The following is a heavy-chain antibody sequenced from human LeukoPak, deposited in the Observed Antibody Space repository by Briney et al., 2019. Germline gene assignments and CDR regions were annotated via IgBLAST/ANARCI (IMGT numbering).Heavy chain of an antibody. CDR1: GGTFSSYA. V-gene: IGHV1-69*13. CDR2: SIPIFRTA. J-gene: IGHJ3*02. D-gene: IGHD3-22*01. Sequence: VKVSCKASGGTFSSYAISWVRQAPGQGLEWMGRSIPIFRTANYVQKFQGRVTITTDESTSTAYMELSSLRSEDTAVYYCAREKEDSSGYYGHDALDIWGQGTMVTVSS. CDR3: AREKEDSSGYYGHDALDI.